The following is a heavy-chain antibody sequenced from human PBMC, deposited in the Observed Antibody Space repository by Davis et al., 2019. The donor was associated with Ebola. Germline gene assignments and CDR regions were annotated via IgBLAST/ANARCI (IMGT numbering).Heavy chain of an antibody. D-gene: IGHD6-19*01. CDR1: GGTFSSYA. CDR3: ARVSLSRPLNVDYNSGWPTTSGFDI. V-gene: IGHV1-8*01. CDR2: MNPNSGNT. Sequence: ASVKVSCKASGGTFSSYAISWVRQATGQGLEWMGWMNPNSGNTGCAHNFQGRVAFTVNTSRSTAYMELSGLRSEDTAIYYCARVSLSRPLNVDYNSGWPTTSGFDIWGQGTMVTVSS. J-gene: IGHJ3*02.